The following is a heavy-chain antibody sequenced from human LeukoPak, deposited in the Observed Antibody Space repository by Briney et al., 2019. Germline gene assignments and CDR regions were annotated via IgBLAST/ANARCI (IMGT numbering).Heavy chain of an antibody. Sequence: PGGSLRLSCAASGFTFSSHWMHWVPHAPEKGLVGVAHINADGSGTYYAASVKGRFTISRDNAKNTLYLQMDSLGAEDTGVYYCARSNQADDYWGQGTLVTVSS. J-gene: IGHJ4*02. V-gene: IGHV3-74*01. D-gene: IGHD1-14*01. CDR2: INADGSGT. CDR3: ARSNQADDY. CDR1: GFTFSSHW.